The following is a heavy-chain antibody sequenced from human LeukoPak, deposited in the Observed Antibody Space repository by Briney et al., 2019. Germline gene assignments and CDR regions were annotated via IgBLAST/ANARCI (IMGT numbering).Heavy chain of an antibody. CDR2: IYYSGTT. J-gene: IGHJ4*02. D-gene: IGHD1-1*01. CDR3: ARKTTGTMSPYFDY. V-gene: IGHV4-59*01. CDR1: GVSISGSY. Sequence: PSETLSLTCTVSGVSISGSYWSWIRQLPGKKLEWIGYIYYSGTTNYNPSLKSRVTISVDTSGNQFSLKLSSVTAADTAVYYCARKTTGTMSPYFDYWGQGTLVTVSS.